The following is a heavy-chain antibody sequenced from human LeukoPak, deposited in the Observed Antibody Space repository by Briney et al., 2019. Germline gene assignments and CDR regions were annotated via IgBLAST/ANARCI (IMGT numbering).Heavy chain of an antibody. D-gene: IGHD2-21*02. CDR3: ARLPYCGGDCYPNWFDP. CDR2: IYLGDSDT. J-gene: IGHJ5*02. Sequence: LGESLKISCKGSGYSFPSYWIGWVRQMPGKGLECMGVIYLGDSDTRYSPSFQGQVTISADKSISTAYLQWSSLKASDTAMYYCARLPYCGGDCYPNWFDPWGQGTLVTVSS. V-gene: IGHV5-51*01. CDR1: GYSFPSYW.